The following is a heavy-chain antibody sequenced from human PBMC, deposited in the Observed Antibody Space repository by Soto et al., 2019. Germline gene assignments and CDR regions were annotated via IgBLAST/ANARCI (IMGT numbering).Heavy chain of an antibody. CDR3: ARSQGSSTSLELYYYYYYGMDV. CDR1: GGTFSSYA. CDR2: IIPISGTA. Sequence: QVQLLQSGAEVKKPGSSVKVSCKASGGTFSSYAISWVRQAPGQGLEWMGGIIPISGTANYAQKFQGRVTITADESTSTVYMELSSLRSEDTAVYFCARSQGSSTSLELYYYYYYGMDVWGQGTTVTVSS. D-gene: IGHD2-2*01. V-gene: IGHV1-69*01. J-gene: IGHJ6*02.